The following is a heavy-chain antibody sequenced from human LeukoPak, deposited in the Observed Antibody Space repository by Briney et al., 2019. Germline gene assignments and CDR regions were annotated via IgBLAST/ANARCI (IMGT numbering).Heavy chain of an antibody. V-gene: IGHV3-23*01. J-gene: IGHJ4*02. CDR1: GFTFSSYE. Sequence: GGSLRLSCAASGFTFSSYEMNWVRQALGKGLEWVSSIFPSGGEIHYADSVRGRFTISRDNSKSTLSLQMNSLRAEDTAIYYCATYRQVLLPFESWGQGTLVTVSS. CDR2: IFPSGGEI. CDR3: ATYRQVLLPFES. D-gene: IGHD2-8*02.